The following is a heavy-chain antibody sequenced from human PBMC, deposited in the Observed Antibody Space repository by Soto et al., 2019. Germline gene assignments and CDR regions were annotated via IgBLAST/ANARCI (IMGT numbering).Heavy chain of an antibody. D-gene: IGHD6-25*01. CDR3: ARKRPERGKDV. CDR2: IIPVFGTA. V-gene: IGHV1-69*06. Sequence: QVQLVQSGAEVKKPGSSVKVSCKASGGTFSSSAISWVRQAPGQGLEWMGAIIPVFGTAHYAQKFQGRVTLTADKPTSTAYMELSRLRSEDTAVYYWARKRPERGKDVWGQGTTVTVSS. CDR1: GGTFSSSA. J-gene: IGHJ6*02.